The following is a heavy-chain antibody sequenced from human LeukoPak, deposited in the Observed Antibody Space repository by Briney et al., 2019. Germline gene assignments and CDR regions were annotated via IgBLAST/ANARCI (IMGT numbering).Heavy chain of an antibody. CDR3: AKIAKVKQWLEPFDY. J-gene: IGHJ4*02. V-gene: IGHV3-30*18. D-gene: IGHD6-19*01. Sequence: PGRSLRLSCAASGFTFSSYGMHWVRQAPGKGLEWVAVISYDGSNKYYADSVKGRFTISRDNSENTLYLQMNSLRAEDTAVYYCAKIAKVKQWLEPFDYWGQGTLVTVSS. CDR2: ISYDGSNK. CDR1: GFTFSSYG.